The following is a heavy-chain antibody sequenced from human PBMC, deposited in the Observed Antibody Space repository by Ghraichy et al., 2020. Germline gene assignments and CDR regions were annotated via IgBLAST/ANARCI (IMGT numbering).Heavy chain of an antibody. Sequence: GALRLSCAASGFTFSSYGMHWVRQAPGKGLEWVAFIRYDGSNKYYADSVKGRFTISRDNSKNTLYLQMNSLRAEDTAVYYCAKDSPRDGYNLLYWGQGTPVTVSS. CDR1: GFTFSSYG. D-gene: IGHD5-24*01. V-gene: IGHV3-30*02. CDR3: AKDSPRDGYNLLY. CDR2: IRYDGSNK. J-gene: IGHJ4*02.